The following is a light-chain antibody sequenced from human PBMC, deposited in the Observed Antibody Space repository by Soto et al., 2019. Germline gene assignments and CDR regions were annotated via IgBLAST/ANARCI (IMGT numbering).Light chain of an antibody. CDR1: QDIRND. CDR3: LQDYDYPPT. Sequence: AIQMTQSPSSLSASVGDRVTITFRASQDIRNDLGWYQQKPGKAPKLLISVASNLQSGVPSRFGGSGSGTEYTLTISSLQPEDFATYFCLQDYDYPPTFGQGTKVDIK. V-gene: IGKV1-6*01. CDR2: VAS. J-gene: IGKJ1*01.